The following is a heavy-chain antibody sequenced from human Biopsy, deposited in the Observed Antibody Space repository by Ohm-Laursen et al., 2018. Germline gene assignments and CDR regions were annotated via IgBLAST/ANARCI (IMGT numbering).Heavy chain of an antibody. CDR3: ASAGYNPDWNFDL. J-gene: IGHJ2*01. CDR1: GGSVSDSFHF. V-gene: IGHV4-61*01. CDR2: VYYSGTT. D-gene: IGHD5-24*01. Sequence: SQTLSLTCTVSGGSVSDSFHFWSWIRQPPGKGLEWIGDVYYSGTTNYNPSLKSRLTISVDTSKNQFSLNLNSVTAADTAVYYCASAGYNPDWNFDLWGRGTRVTVSS.